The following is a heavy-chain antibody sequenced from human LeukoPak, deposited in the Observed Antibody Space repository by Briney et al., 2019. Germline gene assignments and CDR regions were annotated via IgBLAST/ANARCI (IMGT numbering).Heavy chain of an antibody. Sequence: TGGSLRLSCVASRFTFSKYIMTWDRQGPGKGLEWVASIRAGGDVTFYADSVKGRFRPSRDNSRNTVYLEMNSLRVDDTGVYFCANWGGTQTIGDIWYGPLDYWGQGTQVTVSS. CDR2: IRAGGDVT. V-gene: IGHV3-23*01. CDR1: RFTFSKYI. J-gene: IGHJ4*02. CDR3: ANWGGTQTIGDIWYGPLDY. D-gene: IGHD3-16*01.